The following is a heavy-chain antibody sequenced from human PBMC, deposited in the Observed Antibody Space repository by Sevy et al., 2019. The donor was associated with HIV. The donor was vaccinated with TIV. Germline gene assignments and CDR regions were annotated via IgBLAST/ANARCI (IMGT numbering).Heavy chain of an antibody. CDR3: ARALQDYYYGMDV. V-gene: IGHV4-59*01. CDR1: GDSISSYY. J-gene: IGHJ6*02. Sequence: SETLSLTCTVSGDSISSYYWSWIRQPPGKGLEWIGYIYYSGSTNYNPSLKSRVAISKDTSKNQFSLKLSSVTAADTVVYYCARALQDYYYGMDVWGQGTTVTVSS. CDR2: IYYSGST.